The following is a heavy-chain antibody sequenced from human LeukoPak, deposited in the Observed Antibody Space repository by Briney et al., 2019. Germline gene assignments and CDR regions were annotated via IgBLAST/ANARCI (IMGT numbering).Heavy chain of an antibody. D-gene: IGHD2-8*02. CDR1: GFTFSSYS. CDR2: ISSSSSYI. CDR3: ARAYCTGACSNNLDY. V-gene: IGHV3-21*01. Sequence: GGSLRLSCAASGFTFSSYSMNWVRQAPGKGLEWVSSISSSSSYIYYADSVKGRFTISRDNAKNSLYLQMNSLRAEDTAVYYCARAYCTGACSNNLDYWGQGTLVTVSS. J-gene: IGHJ4*02.